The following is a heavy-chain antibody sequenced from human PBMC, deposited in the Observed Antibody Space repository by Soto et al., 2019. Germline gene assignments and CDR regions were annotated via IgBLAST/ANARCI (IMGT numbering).Heavy chain of an antibody. CDR1: GFTFSSYA. Sequence: GGSLRLSCAASGFTFSSYAMSWVRQAPGKGLEWLSFISSSGNTIYYADSVKGRFTISRDNAKNSLHLQMNSLRAEDTAVYYCATCIAVSGNPTFDYWGQGTLVTVS. J-gene: IGHJ4*02. D-gene: IGHD6-19*01. CDR3: ATCIAVSGNPTFDY. V-gene: IGHV3-48*04. CDR2: ISSSGNTI.